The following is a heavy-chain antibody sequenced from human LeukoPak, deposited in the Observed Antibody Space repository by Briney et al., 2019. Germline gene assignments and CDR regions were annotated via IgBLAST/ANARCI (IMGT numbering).Heavy chain of an antibody. V-gene: IGHV3-23*01. CDR3: ARDFCSSARCNIRWFDP. CDR2: ISGSGGST. CDR1: GFTFSSYA. J-gene: IGHJ5*02. Sequence: GGSLRLSCAASGFTFSSYAMSWVRQAPGKGLEWVSAISGSGGSTYYADSVKGRFTISRDNSKNTLYLQMNSLRAEDTAVYYCARDFCSSARCNIRWFDPWGQGTLVTVSS. D-gene: IGHD2-2*02.